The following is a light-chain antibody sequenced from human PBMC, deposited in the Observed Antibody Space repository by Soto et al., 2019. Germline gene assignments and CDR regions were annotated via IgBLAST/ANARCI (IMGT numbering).Light chain of an antibody. CDR3: CSYAGISTFDV. V-gene: IGLV2-23*03. CDR2: EGS. Sequence: QSVLTQPASVSGSPGQSITISCTGSSSDGGTYNLVSWYQQHPGKAPKLMIYEGSKRPSGVSNRFSGSKSGNTASLTISGLQADDEADYYCCSYAGISTFDVFGGGTKLTVL. CDR1: SSDGGTYNL. J-gene: IGLJ2*01.